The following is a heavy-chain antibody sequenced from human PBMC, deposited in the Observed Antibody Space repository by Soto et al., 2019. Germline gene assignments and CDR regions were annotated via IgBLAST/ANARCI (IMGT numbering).Heavy chain of an antibody. Sequence: WGSLRLSCAASGFTFSNYAIHCCRHPPRKWLEWVAVVAYDGRSKYYADSVKGRFTISRDNSRTTVYLQMNSLRDEDTSMYYCARDDILVIPGGSYNYGMDVWGHGPTVTVSS. V-gene: IGHV3-30*01. CDR1: GFTFSNYA. J-gene: IGHJ6*02. CDR3: ARDDILVIPGGSYNYGMDV. CDR2: VAYDGRSK. D-gene: IGHD2-2*01.